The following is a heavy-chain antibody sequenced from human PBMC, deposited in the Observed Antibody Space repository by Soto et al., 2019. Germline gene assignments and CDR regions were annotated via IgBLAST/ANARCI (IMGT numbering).Heavy chain of an antibody. CDR1: GGTFSSYA. D-gene: IGHD4-17*01. Sequence: QVQLVQSGAEVKKPGSSVKVSCKASGGTFSSYAISWVRQAPGRGLEWMGGIIPIFGTANYAQKFQGRVTITADESTSTAYMELSSLRSEDTAVYYCGSTVTEYYYYGMDVWGQGTTVTVSS. J-gene: IGHJ6*02. CDR2: IIPIFGTA. V-gene: IGHV1-69*12. CDR3: GSTVTEYYYYGMDV.